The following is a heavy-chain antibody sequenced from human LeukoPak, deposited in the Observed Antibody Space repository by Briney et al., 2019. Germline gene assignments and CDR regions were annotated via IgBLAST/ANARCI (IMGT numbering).Heavy chain of an antibody. V-gene: IGHV4-30-2*01. J-gene: IGHJ6*02. CDR3: ARRSPYYYGMDV. CDR2: IYHSGST. D-gene: IGHD1-26*01. CDR1: GGSIGSGGYS. Sequence: PSQTLSLTCAVSGGSIGSGGYSWSWIRQPPGKGLEWIGYIYHSGSTYYNPSLKSRVTISVDRSKNQFSLKLSSVTAADTAVYYCARRSPYYYGMDVWGQGTTVTVSS.